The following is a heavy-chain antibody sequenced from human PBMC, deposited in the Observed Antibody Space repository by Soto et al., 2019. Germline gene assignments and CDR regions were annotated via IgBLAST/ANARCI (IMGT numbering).Heavy chain of an antibody. J-gene: IGHJ6*02. D-gene: IGHD6-13*01. Sequence: VEVLESGGDLVQPGGSLRLSCAASGFIFSSYALTWVRQAPGKGLEWVSVISGSGDVTYYADSVKGRFTISRDNSKNTLYLQMSGLRAEDTAVYYCAKRRVAAAVGYGMDVWGHGTTVTVSS. CDR2: ISGSGDVT. CDR1: GFIFSSYA. CDR3: AKRRVAAAVGYGMDV. V-gene: IGHV3-23*01.